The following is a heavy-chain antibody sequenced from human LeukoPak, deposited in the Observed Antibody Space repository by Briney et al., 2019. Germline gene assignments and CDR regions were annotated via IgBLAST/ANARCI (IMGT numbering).Heavy chain of an antibody. Sequence: GGSRRLSCAASGFTFSNAWMSWVGQAPGKGLDWVGRIKSKTDGGTTDYAAPVKGRFTISRDDSKNTLYLQMNSLKTEDTAVYYCTTLPMYYDILTGYYFDYWGQGTLVTVSS. V-gene: IGHV3-15*01. CDR1: GFTFSNAW. CDR2: IKSKTDGGTT. CDR3: TTLPMYYDILTGYYFDY. J-gene: IGHJ4*02. D-gene: IGHD3-9*01.